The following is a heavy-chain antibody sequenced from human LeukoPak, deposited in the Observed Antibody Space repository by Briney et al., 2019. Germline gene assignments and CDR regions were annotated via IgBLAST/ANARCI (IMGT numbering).Heavy chain of an antibody. Sequence: GGSLRLSCAASGFTFANYAMTWVRQAPGKGLEWVSAISGSGGSTYYADSVKGRFTISRDNSKNTLYLQMNSLRAEDTAVYYCAKPRITGTTFYYYYMDVWGKGTTVTVSS. CDR2: ISGSGGST. J-gene: IGHJ6*03. CDR1: GFTFANYA. CDR3: AKPRITGTTFYYYYMDV. D-gene: IGHD1-7*01. V-gene: IGHV3-23*01.